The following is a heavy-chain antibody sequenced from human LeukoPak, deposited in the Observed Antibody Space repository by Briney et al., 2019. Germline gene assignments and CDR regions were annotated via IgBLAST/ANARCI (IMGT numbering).Heavy chain of an antibody. Sequence: IGSIYYSRPPYYTPALKSRVTISGDTSKNQFSLKLSSVTAADTAVYYCARNTFNWNSFDIWGHGTMVTVSS. J-gene: IGHJ3*02. D-gene: IGHD1-7*01. CDR2: IYYSRPP. CDR3: ARNTFNWNSFDI. V-gene: IGHV4-39*01.